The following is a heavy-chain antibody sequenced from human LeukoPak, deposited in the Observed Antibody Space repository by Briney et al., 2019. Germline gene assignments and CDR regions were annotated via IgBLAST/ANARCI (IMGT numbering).Heavy chain of an antibody. CDR2: INPNSGGT. V-gene: IGHV1-2*02. CDR3: ARVLIYDVFGGRNRYYYMDV. J-gene: IGHJ6*03. CDR1: GYTFTGYY. Sequence: GASVKVSCKASGYTFTGYYMHWVRQAPGQGLEWMGWINPNSGGTNYAQKFQGRVTMTRDTSISTAYMELSRLRSDDTAVYYCARVLIYDVFGGRNRYYYMDVWGKGTTVTVSS. D-gene: IGHD3-9*01.